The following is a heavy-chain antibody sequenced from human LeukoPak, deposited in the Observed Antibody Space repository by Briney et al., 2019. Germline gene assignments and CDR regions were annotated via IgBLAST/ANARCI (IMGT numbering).Heavy chain of an antibody. CDR2: ISSSSSTI. CDR3: ARDLGAAAAGTGFDY. V-gene: IGHV3-48*01. Sequence: PGGSLRLSCAASGFTFSSYSMNWVRQAPGKGLEWVSYISSSSSTIYYADSVKGRFTISRDNAKNSLFLQMNSLRAEDTAVYYCARDLGAAAAGTGFDYWGQGTLVTVSS. D-gene: IGHD6-13*01. J-gene: IGHJ4*02. CDR1: GFTFSSYS.